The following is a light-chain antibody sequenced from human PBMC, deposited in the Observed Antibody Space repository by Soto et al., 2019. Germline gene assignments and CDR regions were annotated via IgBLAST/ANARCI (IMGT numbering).Light chain of an antibody. Sequence: QSVLTQPASVSGSPGQSITISCTGTSSDIGAYTYVSWYQHHPGKAPKLIIYEVTNRPPGVSDRFSGSKSGNTASLTISGLQTEDEADYYCSSYTVSTTLVFGGGTKVTVL. J-gene: IGLJ3*02. CDR2: EVT. V-gene: IGLV2-14*01. CDR3: SSYTVSTTLV. CDR1: SSDIGAYTY.